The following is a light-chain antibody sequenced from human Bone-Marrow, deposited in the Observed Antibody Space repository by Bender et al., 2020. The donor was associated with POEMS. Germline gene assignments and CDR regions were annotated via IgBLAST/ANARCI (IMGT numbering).Light chain of an antibody. Sequence: QSVLTQPPSASGTPGQRVTISCSGSSSNIGRDYVYWYQQLPGTAPKLLIYRSDQRPSGVPDRFSGSKSGTSASLAISGLRSGDEGDYYCASWDDSLSGLWVFGGGTKLTVL. CDR2: RSD. V-gene: IGLV1-47*01. CDR3: ASWDDSLSGLWV. CDR1: SSNIGRDY. J-gene: IGLJ3*02.